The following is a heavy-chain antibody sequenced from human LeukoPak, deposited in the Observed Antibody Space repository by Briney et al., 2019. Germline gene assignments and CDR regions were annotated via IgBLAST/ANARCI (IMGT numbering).Heavy chain of an antibody. D-gene: IGHD3-3*01. J-gene: IGHJ5*02. V-gene: IGHV4-4*02. Sequence: SETLSLTCAVSGGSISSSNWWSWIRQPPGKGLEWIGEINHSGITNYNPSLKSRVTILVDTSKKQFSLKLSSVTAADTAVYYCVGRRIKTFGVVIRSRRRWFDPWGQGTLVTVSS. CDR1: GGSISSSNW. CDR3: VGRRIKTFGVVIRSRRRWFDP. CDR2: INHSGIT.